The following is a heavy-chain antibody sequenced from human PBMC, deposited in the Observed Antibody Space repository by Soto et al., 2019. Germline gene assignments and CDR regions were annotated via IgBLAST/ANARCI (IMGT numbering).Heavy chain of an antibody. J-gene: IGHJ4*02. CDR2: IWHDGSNK. Sequence: QVQLVESGGGIVQPGGSLGLSCAASGFTFNNYGMHWVRQAPGKGLEWVAGIWHDGSNKYYTDSVKGQYTISRDNSKNMWYLEMNSRRAEYTDVYPCSRGGGNHGKIGQQRPDCGGQGILVTVSS. CDR1: GFTFNNYG. V-gene: IGHV3-33*01. CDR3: SRGGGNHGKIGQQRPDC. D-gene: IGHD6-25*01.